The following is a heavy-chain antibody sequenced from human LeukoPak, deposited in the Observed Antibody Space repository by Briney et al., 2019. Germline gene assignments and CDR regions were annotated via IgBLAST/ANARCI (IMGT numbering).Heavy chain of an antibody. Sequence: ASVKVSCKASGYTFTGYYIRWVRQAPGQGLEWMGWINPNSGGTNYAQKFQGRVTMTRNTSISTAYMELSRLRSDDTAVYYCARGRLELGDWFDPWGQGTLVTVSS. V-gene: IGHV1-2*02. J-gene: IGHJ5*02. CDR1: GYTFTGYY. D-gene: IGHD1-7*01. CDR2: INPNSGGT. CDR3: ARGRLELGDWFDP.